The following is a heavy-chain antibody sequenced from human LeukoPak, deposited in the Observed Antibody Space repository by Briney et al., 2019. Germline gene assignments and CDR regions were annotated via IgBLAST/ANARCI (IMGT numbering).Heavy chain of an antibody. CDR1: GGSFSGYY. Sequence: SETLSLTCAVYGGSFSGYYWSWIRQPPGKGLEWIGEINHSGSTNYNPSLKSRVIISVDTSKNQFSLKLSSVTAADTAVYYCARGRPQAAAANAEYFQHWGQGTLVTVSS. J-gene: IGHJ1*01. CDR2: INHSGST. V-gene: IGHV4-34*01. D-gene: IGHD2-2*01. CDR3: ARGRPQAAAANAEYFQH.